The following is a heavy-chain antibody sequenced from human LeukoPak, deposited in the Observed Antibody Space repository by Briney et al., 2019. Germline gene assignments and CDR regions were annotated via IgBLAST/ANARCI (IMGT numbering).Heavy chain of an antibody. CDR3: AKGGDGYNYYFDY. Sequence: GGSLRLSCTASGFTFSDYAMSWVRQAPGKGLEWVSGVSGSGGSIRYADSVKGRFIISRDNSKNTLYLQMNSLRAEDTAVYYCAKGGDGYNYYFDYWGQETLVTVSS. CDR1: GFTFSDYA. D-gene: IGHD5-24*01. J-gene: IGHJ4*02. V-gene: IGHV3-23*01. CDR2: VSGSGGSI.